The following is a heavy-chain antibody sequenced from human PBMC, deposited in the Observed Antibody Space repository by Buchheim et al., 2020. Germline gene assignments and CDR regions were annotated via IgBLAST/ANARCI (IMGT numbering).Heavy chain of an antibody. D-gene: IGHD2-2*01. CDR1: GFTFSSYA. CDR2: ISYDGSNK. CDR3: ARDAARYCSSTSCYGVFDY. J-gene: IGHJ4*02. Sequence: QVQLVESGGGVVQPGRSLRLSCAASGFTFSSYAMHWVRQAPGKGLEWVAVISYDGSNKYYADSVKGRFTISRDNSKTTLYLQMNSLRAEDTAVYYCARDAARYCSSTSCYGVFDYWGQGTL. V-gene: IGHV3-30-3*01.